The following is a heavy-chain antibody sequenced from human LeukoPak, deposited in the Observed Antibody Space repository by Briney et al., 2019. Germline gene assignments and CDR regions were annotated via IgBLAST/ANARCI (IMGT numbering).Heavy chain of an antibody. CDR2: IYYSGST. Sequence: PSETLSLTCTVSGGSISSSSYYWGWIRQPPGKGLEWIGSIYYSGSTYYNPPLKSRVTISVDTSKNQFSLKLSSVTAADTAVYYCARQTVAVKEESESDAFDIWGQGTMVTVSS. D-gene: IGHD6-19*01. V-gene: IGHV4-39*01. CDR1: GGSISSSSYY. J-gene: IGHJ3*02. CDR3: ARQTVAVKEESESDAFDI.